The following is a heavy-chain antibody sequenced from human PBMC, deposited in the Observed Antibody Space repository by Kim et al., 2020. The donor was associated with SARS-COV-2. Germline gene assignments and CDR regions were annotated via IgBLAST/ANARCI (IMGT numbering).Heavy chain of an antibody. CDR3: ASSGYSSSWSWGHFDY. J-gene: IGHJ4*02. D-gene: IGHD6-13*01. V-gene: IGHV4-34*01. Sequence: SETLSLTCAVYGGSFSGYYWSWIRQHPGKGLEWIGEINHSGSTNYNPSLKSRVTISVDTSKNQFSLKLSSVTAADTAVYYCASSGYSSSWSWGHFDYWGQGTLVTVSS. CDR2: INHSGST. CDR1: GGSFSGYY.